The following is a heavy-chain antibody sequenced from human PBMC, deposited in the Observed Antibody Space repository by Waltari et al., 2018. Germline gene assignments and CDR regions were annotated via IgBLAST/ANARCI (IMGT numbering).Heavy chain of an antibody. CDR1: GYSIKNNYY. Sequence: QAQLQESGPGLVKPSGTLSLTCTVSGYSIKNNYYWGWIRQPPGEGLEWIGTIYHTGDTYYNPSLKSRVIISVDTSKNQFSLRLSSVTAADTAVYYCARVVPRAANDYWGQGTLVTVSS. J-gene: IGHJ4*02. D-gene: IGHD3-10*01. V-gene: IGHV4-38-2*02. CDR3: ARVVPRAANDY. CDR2: IYHTGDT.